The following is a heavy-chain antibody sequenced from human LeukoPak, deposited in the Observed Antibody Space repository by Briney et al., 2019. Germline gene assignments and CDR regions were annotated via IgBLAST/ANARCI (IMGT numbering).Heavy chain of an antibody. J-gene: IGHJ4*02. CDR3: AKDRSNSWYGDYFDY. V-gene: IGHV3-33*03. D-gene: IGHD6-13*01. CDR1: GYTFSSYG. Sequence: GRSLRLSCAASGYTFSSYGMHWVRQAPGKGLEWVAVIWYDGSNKYYADSVKGRFTISRDNAKNSLYLQMNSLRAEDTALYYCAKDRSNSWYGDYFDYWGQGTLVTVSS. CDR2: IWYDGSNK.